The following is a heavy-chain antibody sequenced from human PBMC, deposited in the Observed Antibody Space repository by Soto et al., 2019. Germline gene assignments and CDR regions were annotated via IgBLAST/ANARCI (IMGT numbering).Heavy chain of an antibody. CDR3: AKEGARHPDYYDSSGPEYYFDY. Sequence: PGGSLRLSCAASGFTFSTYSMNWVRQAPGKGLEWVSYISSGSNTIYYADSVRGRFTISRDNAKNSLYLQMNSLRAEDTAVYYCAKEGARHPDYYDSSGPEYYFDYWGQGTLVTVSS. D-gene: IGHD3-22*01. CDR2: ISSGSNTI. J-gene: IGHJ4*02. V-gene: IGHV3-48*01. CDR1: GFTFSTYS.